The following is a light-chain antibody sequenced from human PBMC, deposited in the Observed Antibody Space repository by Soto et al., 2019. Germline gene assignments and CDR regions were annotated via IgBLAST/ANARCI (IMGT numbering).Light chain of an antibody. CDR3: QQYGSSSTWT. V-gene: IGKV3-20*01. J-gene: IGKJ1*01. CDR2: AAS. Sequence: EIVLTQSPGTLSLSPGERATLSCRASQSVSSAYLAWYQHKPGQPPTLLIYAASSRVTGIPDRFSGSGSGTEFTLTISRLEPEDFAVYYCQQYGSSSTWTFGQGTKVEIK. CDR1: QSVSSAY.